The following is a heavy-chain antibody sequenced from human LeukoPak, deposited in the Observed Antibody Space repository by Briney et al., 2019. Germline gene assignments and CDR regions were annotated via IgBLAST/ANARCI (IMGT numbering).Heavy chain of an antibody. J-gene: IGHJ4*02. CDR1: GFTFSSYS. Sequence: GGSLRLSCAASGFTFSSYSMNWVRQAPGKGLEWVSSISSSSSYIYYADSVKGRFTISRDNAKNSLYLQMNSLRAEDTAAYYCAMGAVAGSWYYFDYWGQGTLVTVSS. CDR3: AMGAVAGSWYYFDY. CDR2: ISSSSSYI. V-gene: IGHV3-21*01. D-gene: IGHD6-19*01.